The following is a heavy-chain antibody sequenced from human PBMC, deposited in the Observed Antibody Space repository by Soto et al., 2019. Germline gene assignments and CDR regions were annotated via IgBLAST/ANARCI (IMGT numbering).Heavy chain of an antibody. CDR2: ISSSGSTI. V-gene: IGHV3-11*01. J-gene: IGHJ3*02. D-gene: IGHD7-27*01. Sequence: GESLRLSCAASGFTFSDYYMSWIRQAPGKGLEWVSYISSSGSTIYYADSVKGRFTISRDNAKNSLYLQMNSLRAEDTAVYYCASATNWGLPDAFDIWGQGTMVTVSS. CDR3: ASATNWGLPDAFDI. CDR1: GFTFSDYY.